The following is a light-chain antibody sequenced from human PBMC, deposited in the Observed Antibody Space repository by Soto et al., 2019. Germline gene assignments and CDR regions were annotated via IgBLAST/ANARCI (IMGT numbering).Light chain of an antibody. CDR1: QIINSY. Sequence: DIQMTQSPSSLSASVGDRVIITCRTSQIINSYLAWYQQKPGRAPKLLINVASTLQSGVPSRFSGSGSGTDFSVTISSLQPEDFATYYCQQSYSAPLTFGGGTKV. J-gene: IGKJ4*01. V-gene: IGKV1-39*01. CDR2: VAS. CDR3: QQSYSAPLT.